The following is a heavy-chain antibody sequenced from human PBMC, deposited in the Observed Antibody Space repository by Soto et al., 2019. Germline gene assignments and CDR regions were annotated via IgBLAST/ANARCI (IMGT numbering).Heavy chain of an antibody. CDR3: TTPSINYDILTDYFNY. J-gene: IGHJ4*02. CDR1: GFTFSGSA. V-gene: IGHV3-73*01. D-gene: IGHD3-9*01. CDR2: IRSKANSDAT. Sequence: GESLKISCAASGFTFSGSAMHWVRQAPGKWLEWVGRIRSKANSDATVYAASVKGRFTISRDDSKNTAYLQMNSLKTEDTAVYYCTTPSINYDILTDYFNYWGQGSLVTVSS.